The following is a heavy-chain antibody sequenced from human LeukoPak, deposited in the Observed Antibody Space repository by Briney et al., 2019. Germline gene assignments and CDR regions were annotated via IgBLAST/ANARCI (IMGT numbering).Heavy chain of an antibody. J-gene: IGHJ4*02. Sequence: PSETLSLTCSVSGGSISSSSYYWGWIRQPPGKGLEWIGSIYYSGNTYNSPSLKSRVTVSVDTSKNQFSLKLSSVIEADTAVYYCARAYAGYASRFDYWGQGILVTVSS. CDR2: IYYSGNT. CDR1: GGSISSSSYY. V-gene: IGHV4-39*07. D-gene: IGHD1-1*01. CDR3: ARAYAGYASRFDY.